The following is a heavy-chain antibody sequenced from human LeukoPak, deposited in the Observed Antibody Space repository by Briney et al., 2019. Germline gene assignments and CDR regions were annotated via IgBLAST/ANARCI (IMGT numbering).Heavy chain of an antibody. Sequence: GASVKVSCKASGYTFTGYYMHWVRQAPGQGLEWMGWINPNSGGTNYAQKFQGRVTMTRDTSISTAYTELSRLRSDDTAVYYCARAPEPRHCSSTSCYIVDWFDPWGQGTLVTVSS. D-gene: IGHD2-2*02. CDR1: GYTFTGYY. CDR2: INPNSGGT. V-gene: IGHV1-2*02. J-gene: IGHJ5*02. CDR3: ARAPEPRHCSSTSCYIVDWFDP.